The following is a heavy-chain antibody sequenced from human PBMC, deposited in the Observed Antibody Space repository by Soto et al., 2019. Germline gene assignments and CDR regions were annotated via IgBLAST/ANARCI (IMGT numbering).Heavy chain of an antibody. V-gene: IGHV1-2*02. CDR1: GYTFTDSY. D-gene: IGHD5-12*01. Sequence: ASVKVSCKASGYTFTDSYIHWVRQAPGQRLEWMGWINPHSGDTHYTENFQGTITVTRDTSTSTAYMEMTGLRSDDTAVYYCARGRTINYYGMDVWGLGTTVTVSS. J-gene: IGHJ6*02. CDR2: INPHSGDT. CDR3: ARGRTINYYGMDV.